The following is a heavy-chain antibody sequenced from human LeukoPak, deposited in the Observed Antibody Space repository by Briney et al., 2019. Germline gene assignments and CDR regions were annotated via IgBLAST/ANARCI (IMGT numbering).Heavy chain of an antibody. D-gene: IGHD3-22*01. Sequence: PSETLSLTCAVYGGSFSGYYWSWIRQPPGKGLEWIGYIYYSGSTYYNPSLKSRVTISVDTSKNQFSLKLSSVTAADTAVYYCAREPITMTAPNWFDPWGQGTLVTVSS. CDR3: AREPITMTAPNWFDP. CDR1: GGSFSGYY. CDR2: IYYSGST. V-gene: IGHV4-30-4*01. J-gene: IGHJ5*02.